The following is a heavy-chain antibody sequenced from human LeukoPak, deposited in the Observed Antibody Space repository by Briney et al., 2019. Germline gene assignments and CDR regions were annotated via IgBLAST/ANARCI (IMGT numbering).Heavy chain of an antibody. J-gene: IGHJ6*03. Sequence: GESLKISCKGSGYSFTSYWIGWVRQMPGKGLEWMGIIYPGDSDTRYSPSFQGQVTVSADKSISTAYLQWSSLKASDIAMYYCARSSSIAARFSPGYYYVDVWGKGTTVTVSS. CDR3: ARSSSIAARFSPGYYYVDV. V-gene: IGHV5-51*01. CDR2: IYPGDSDT. CDR1: GYSFTSYW. D-gene: IGHD6-6*01.